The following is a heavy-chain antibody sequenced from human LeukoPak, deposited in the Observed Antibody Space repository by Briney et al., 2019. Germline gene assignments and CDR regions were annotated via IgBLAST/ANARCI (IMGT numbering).Heavy chain of an antibody. CDR2: INHSWST. D-gene: IGHD4-17*01. Sequence: SETLSLTCAVYGGSFSGYYWSWIRQPPGKGLEWIGSINHSWSTYYNPSLKSRVTISVDTSKNQFSLKLTSVTAADTAVYYCARAPGTTFDYWGHGNMVTVSS. CDR3: ARAPGTTFDY. V-gene: IGHV4-34*01. J-gene: IGHJ4*01. CDR1: GGSFSGYY.